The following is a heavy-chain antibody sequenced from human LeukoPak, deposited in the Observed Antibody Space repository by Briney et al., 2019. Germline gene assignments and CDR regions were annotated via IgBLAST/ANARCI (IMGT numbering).Heavy chain of an antibody. V-gene: IGHV4-59*01. J-gene: IGHJ6*04. CDR1: GGSISNYY. D-gene: IGHD5-18*01. CDR2: TYYSGST. CDR3: ARLSGEYSLFNGLDV. Sequence: SETLSLTCTVSGGSISNYYWSWIRQAPGKGLEWIGYTYYSGSTNYNPSLKSRVTISVDTSKNQFSLKLSSVTAADTAVFYCARLSGEYSLFNGLDVWGKGTTVTVSS.